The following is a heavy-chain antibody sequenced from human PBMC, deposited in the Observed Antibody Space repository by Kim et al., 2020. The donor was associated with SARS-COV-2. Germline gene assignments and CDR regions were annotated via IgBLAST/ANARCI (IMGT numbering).Heavy chain of an antibody. CDR1: GFTFSSYA. D-gene: IGHD1-1*01. CDR3: VKGEINNWSFLVY. CDR2: VSGGGGST. Sequence: GGSLRLSCAASGFTFSSYAMSWVRQAPGKGLEWVSLVSGGGGSTYHADSVKGRFAISSDNSKKTLYLQMNSLRAEDTALYYWVKGEINNWSFLVYCGQGT. J-gene: IGHJ4*02. V-gene: IGHV3-23*01.